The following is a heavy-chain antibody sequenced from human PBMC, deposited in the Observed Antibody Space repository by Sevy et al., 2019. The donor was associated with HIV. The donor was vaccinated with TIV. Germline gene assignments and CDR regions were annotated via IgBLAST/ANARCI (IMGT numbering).Heavy chain of an antibody. V-gene: IGHV1-18*01. CDR2: ISPYTGDT. D-gene: IGHD2-15*01. J-gene: IGHJ4*02. CDR3: ARDKPQGVVVFSGAMWGGVDY. CDR1: GYTFRSYG. Sequence: ASVKVSCRASGYTFRSYGISWVRQAPGQGLEWMGWISPYTGDTDFAQKVQGRVSMTSDTSRSTAYMELRSLRSDDTAVYYCARDKPQGVVVFSGAMWGGVDYWGQGTLVTVSS.